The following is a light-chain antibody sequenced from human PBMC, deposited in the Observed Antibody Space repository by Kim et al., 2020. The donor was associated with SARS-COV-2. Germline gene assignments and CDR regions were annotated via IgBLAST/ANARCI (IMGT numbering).Light chain of an antibody. CDR3: KVWDSNNDHRVV. V-gene: IGLV3-21*04. CDR2: YDS. Sequence: GKTARMAGGGKSMGGKSVSWCQKQPGQAPVLVISYDSDRHSGISERFSGDNYGNTDTLNISRVEAGEEADYYCKVWDSNNDHRVVFGGGTQLTVL. J-gene: IGLJ3*02. CDR1: SMGGKS.